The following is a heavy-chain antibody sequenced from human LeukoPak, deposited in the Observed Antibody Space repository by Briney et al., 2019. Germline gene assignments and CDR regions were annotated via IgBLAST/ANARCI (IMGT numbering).Heavy chain of an antibody. V-gene: IGHV4-34*01. Sequence: SETLSLTCAVYGGSFSGYYWSWIRQPPGKWLEWIGEINHSGSTNYNPSLKSRVTISVDTSKNQFSLKLSSLTAADTAVYYCAREGGVGATSGYAFDIWGQGTMVTVSS. D-gene: IGHD1-26*01. CDR3: AREGGVGATSGYAFDI. CDR1: GGSFSGYY. J-gene: IGHJ3*02. CDR2: INHSGST.